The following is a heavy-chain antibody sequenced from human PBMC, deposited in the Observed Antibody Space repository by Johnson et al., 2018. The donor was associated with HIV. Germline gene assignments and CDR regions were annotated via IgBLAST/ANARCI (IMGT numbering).Heavy chain of an antibody. Sequence: VQLVESGGGLIQPGGSRRLSCAVSEFTFNSYWMSWVRQAPGEGLEWVANINQDGTEKYYVDSVKGRFTISRDNAKNSLYLQMNSLRAEDTAVYYCARVGATAAFDIWGQGTMVTVSS. CDR2: INQDGTEK. D-gene: IGHD1-26*01. CDR1: EFTFNSYW. CDR3: ARVGATAAFDI. J-gene: IGHJ3*02. V-gene: IGHV3-7*03.